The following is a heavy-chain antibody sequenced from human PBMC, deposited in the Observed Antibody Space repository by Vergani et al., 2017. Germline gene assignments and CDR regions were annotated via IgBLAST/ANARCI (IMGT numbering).Heavy chain of an antibody. CDR2: VNPNSGDT. CDR3: ARDHCTTNDCYEYYYNGLDV. J-gene: IGHJ6*02. Sequence: QVQLVQSGSEVKKPGASVKVSCKASGYTFTAYYLQWVRQAPGQGLEWMGWVNPNSGDTNYAQKFQGRVSMTRDTSISTAYMELSRLRSDDTAVYYCARDHCTTNDCYEYYYNGLDVWGQGTTVTVS. CDR1: GYTFTAYY. V-gene: IGHV1-2*02. D-gene: IGHD2-21*02.